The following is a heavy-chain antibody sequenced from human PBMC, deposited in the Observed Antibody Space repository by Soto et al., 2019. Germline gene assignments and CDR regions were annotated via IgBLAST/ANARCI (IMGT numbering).Heavy chain of an antibody. CDR2: IMPIFGTSVTK. CDR1: GGTFSDYA. J-gene: IGHJ6*02. D-gene: IGHD6-19*01. CDR3: ATTLWPGIVVAEDYSYYYGMDV. Sequence: QVQLVQSGAEVKKPGSSVKVSCKASGGTFSDYAISWVRQAPGHWLEWMGGIMPIFGTSVTKKYAQKFQDRVRITADESTRTASLELISLRTEDTAVYYCATTLWPGIVVAEDYSYYYGMDVWGQGTSVTVSS. V-gene: IGHV1-69*01.